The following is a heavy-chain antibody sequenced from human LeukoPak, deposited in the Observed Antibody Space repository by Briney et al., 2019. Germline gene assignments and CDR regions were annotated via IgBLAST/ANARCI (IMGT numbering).Heavy chain of an antibody. V-gene: IGHV3-21*01. J-gene: IGHJ4*02. CDR3: ARDDNWNDKPFDF. Sequence: GSLRLSCAASGFNLRAYTMNWVRQAPGKGLEWVSSISTSSSYIYYADSVKGRFTISRDNAENSLYLQMHSLRVEDTALYYCARDDNWNDKPFDFWGQGTLVTVSS. D-gene: IGHD1-20*01. CDR1: GFNLRAYT. CDR2: ISTSSSYI.